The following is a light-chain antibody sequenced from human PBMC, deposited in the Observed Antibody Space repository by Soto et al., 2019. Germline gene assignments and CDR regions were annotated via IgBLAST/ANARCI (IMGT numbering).Light chain of an antibody. Sequence: QSVLTQPASVSGSPGQSIAISCTGTISDVGAYDYVSWYQQHPGKAPKLIIYGVSNRPSGVSSRFSGSKSGNTASLTISGLQPEDEADYYCSSHASSGVFGTGTKATV. V-gene: IGLV2-14*01. CDR3: SSHASSGV. CDR2: GVS. CDR1: ISDVGAYDY. J-gene: IGLJ1*01.